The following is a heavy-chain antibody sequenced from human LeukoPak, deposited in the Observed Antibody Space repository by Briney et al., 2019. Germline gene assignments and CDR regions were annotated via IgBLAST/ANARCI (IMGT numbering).Heavy chain of an antibody. CDR2: IYYSGST. V-gene: IGHV4-38-2*02. CDR1: GYSITSAYY. J-gene: IGHJ3*02. CDR3: ARGDGYNYGGLAFDI. D-gene: IGHD5-24*01. Sequence: SETLSLTCTVSGYSITSAYYWGWIRQPPGKGLEWIGSIYYSGSTYYNPSLKSRVTISVDTSKNQFSLKLSSVTAADTAVYYCARGDGYNYGGLAFDIWGQGTMVTVSS.